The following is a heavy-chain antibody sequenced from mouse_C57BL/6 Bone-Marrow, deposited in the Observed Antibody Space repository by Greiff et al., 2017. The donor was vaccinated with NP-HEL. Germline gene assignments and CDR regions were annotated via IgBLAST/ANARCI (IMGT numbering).Heavy chain of an antibody. J-gene: IGHJ2*01. CDR2: IRNKANNHAT. V-gene: IGHV6-6*01. CDR3: TSTNWGVFDY. D-gene: IGHD4-1*01. Sequence: EVQRVESGGGLVQPGGSMKLSCAASGFTFSDAWMDWVRQSPEKGLEWVAEIRNKANNHATYYAESVKGRFTISRDDSKSSVYLQMNSLRAEDTGIYYCTSTNWGVFDYWGQGTTLTVSS. CDR1: GFTFSDAW.